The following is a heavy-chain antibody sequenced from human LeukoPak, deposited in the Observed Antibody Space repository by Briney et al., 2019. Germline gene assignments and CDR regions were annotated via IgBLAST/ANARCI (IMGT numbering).Heavy chain of an antibody. CDR2: KSHDGSNK. J-gene: IGHJ6*03. V-gene: IGHV3-30*01. CDR3: ARDYYYYYMDV. Sequence: GGSLRLSCAASGFTFSSYGMHWVRQAPGKGLEWVAVKSHDGSNKDYADSVKGRFTISRDNSKNTLYLQMNSLGAEDTAVYYCARDYYYYYMDVWGKGTTVTVSS. CDR1: GFTFSSYG.